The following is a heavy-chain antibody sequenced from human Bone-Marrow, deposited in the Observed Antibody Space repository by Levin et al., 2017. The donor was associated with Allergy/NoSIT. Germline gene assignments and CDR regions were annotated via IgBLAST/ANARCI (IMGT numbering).Heavy chain of an antibody. V-gene: IGHV4-34*01. D-gene: IGHD6-19*01. J-gene: IGHJ6*02. CDR3: ARGSLLPGYRSGWYRSYGMDV. Sequence: SQTLSLTCAVYGGSFSGYLWGWIRQPPGKGLEWIGEITDSGSTNNNPSLKSRVTISVDTSKNHFSLNLSSLTAADTAVYYCARGSLLPGYRSGWYRSYGMDVWGQGTTVTVSS. CDR1: GGSFSGYL. CDR2: ITDSGST.